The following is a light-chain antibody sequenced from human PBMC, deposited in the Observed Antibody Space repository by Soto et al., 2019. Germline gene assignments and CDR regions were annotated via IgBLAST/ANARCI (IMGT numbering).Light chain of an antibody. Sequence: DIQVTQSPSSLSASVGDRVSITCRASLDIRNDLDWYQQKPGKAPKRLIYDASTLQSGVPSRFSGAGCGAELTLTIHGLQSEDFSTYFCLQHKSYPWALGQGPQVEL. CDR1: LDIRND. V-gene: IGKV1-17*01. J-gene: IGKJ1*01. CDR3: LQHKSYPWA. CDR2: DAS.